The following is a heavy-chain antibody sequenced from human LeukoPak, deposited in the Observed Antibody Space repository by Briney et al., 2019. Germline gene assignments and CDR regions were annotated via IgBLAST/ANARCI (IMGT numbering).Heavy chain of an antibody. CDR3: ARVQIMITFGGVIAKQFDY. V-gene: IGHV4-34*01. CDR2: INHSGST. CDR1: GGSFSGYY. Sequence: SETLSLTCAVYGGSFSGYYWSWIRQPPGKGLEWIGEINHSGSTNYNPSLKSRVTISVDTSKNQFSLKLSSVIAADTAVYYCARVQIMITFGGVIAKQFDYWGQGTLVTASS. J-gene: IGHJ4*02. D-gene: IGHD3-16*02.